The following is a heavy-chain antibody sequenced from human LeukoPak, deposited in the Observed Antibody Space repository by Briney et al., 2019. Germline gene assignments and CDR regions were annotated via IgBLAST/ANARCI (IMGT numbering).Heavy chain of an antibody. D-gene: IGHD5-18*01. CDR1: GFTFSSYA. Sequence: GGSLRLSCAASGFTFSSYAMHWVRQAPGKGLEWVSAISGSGGSTYYADSVKGRFTISRDNSKNTLYLQMNSLRAEDTAVYYCAKAPRIQLWSYYFDYWGQGTLVTVSS. V-gene: IGHV3-23*01. CDR2: ISGSGGST. J-gene: IGHJ4*02. CDR3: AKAPRIQLWSYYFDY.